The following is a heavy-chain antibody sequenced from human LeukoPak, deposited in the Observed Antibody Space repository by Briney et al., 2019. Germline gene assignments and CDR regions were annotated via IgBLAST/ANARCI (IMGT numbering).Heavy chain of an antibody. D-gene: IGHD3-10*01. CDR2: IKQDGSEK. CDR3: ARGGYYYGSGSYQV. V-gene: IGHV3-7*01. J-gene: IGHJ4*02. CDR1: GFTFSSYW. Sequence: GGSLRLSCAASGFTFSSYWMSWVRQAPGKGLEWVANIKQDGSEKYYVDSVKGRFTISRDNAKNSLYLQMNSLRAEDTAVYYCARGGYYYGSGSYQVWGQGTLVTVSS.